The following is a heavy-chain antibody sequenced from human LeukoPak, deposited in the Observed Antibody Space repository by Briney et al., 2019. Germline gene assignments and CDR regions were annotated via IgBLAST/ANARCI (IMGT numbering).Heavy chain of an antibody. CDR1: GFTFSSYW. CDR3: ARDYRPYSGSWEGCAFDI. Sequence: GSLRLSCAASGFTFSSYWMNWVRQAPGKGLEWVANIKQDGSEKYYVDSVKGRFTISRDNAKNSLYLQMNSLRAEDTALYHCARDYRPYSGSWEGCAFDIWGQGTMVTVSS. CDR2: IKQDGSEK. D-gene: IGHD1-26*01. J-gene: IGHJ3*02. V-gene: IGHV3-7*03.